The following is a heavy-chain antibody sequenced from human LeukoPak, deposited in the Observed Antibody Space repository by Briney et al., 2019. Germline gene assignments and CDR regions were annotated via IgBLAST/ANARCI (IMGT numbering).Heavy chain of an antibody. CDR3: ARDHYFAEDY. V-gene: IGHV3-7*03. J-gene: IGHJ4*02. D-gene: IGHD3-9*01. Sequence: GGSLRLSCAAAGFTLSSFWMSWVRQAPGKGLEWVANIKEDGRAKYYVDSVKGRFTVSRDNAKNSLYLQMNSLRAEDTAVYYCARDHYFAEDYWGQGTLVTVSS. CDR2: IKEDGRAK. CDR1: GFTLSSFW.